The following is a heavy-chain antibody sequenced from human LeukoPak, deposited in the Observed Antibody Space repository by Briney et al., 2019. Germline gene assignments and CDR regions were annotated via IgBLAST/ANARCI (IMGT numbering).Heavy chain of an antibody. J-gene: IGHJ6*03. D-gene: IGHD6-19*01. CDR1: GFTFSDRY. CDR3: ATTGITVAAAYYYYMDV. Sequence: GGSLRLSCAASGFTFSDRYMSWIRQAPGKGLEWVSYITSSGSTMYYADSLKGRFTISRDNAENSLYLQMNSLRAEDTAVYYCATTGITVAAAYYYYMDVWGKGTTVTVSS. V-gene: IGHV3-11*04. CDR2: ITSSGSTM.